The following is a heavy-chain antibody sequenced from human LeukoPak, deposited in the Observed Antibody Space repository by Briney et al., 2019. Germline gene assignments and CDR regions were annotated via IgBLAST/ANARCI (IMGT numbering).Heavy chain of an antibody. D-gene: IGHD6-13*01. J-gene: IGHJ3*02. CDR3: AREHSSSWLGAFDI. CDR2: ISYDGSNK. CDR1: GFTFSSYA. Sequence: GGSLRLSCAASGFTFSSYAMHWVRQAPGKGLEWVAVISYDGSNKYYADSVKGRFTISRDNSKNTLYLQMNSLRAEDTAVYYCAREHSSSWLGAFDIWGQGTMVTVSS. V-gene: IGHV3-30*04.